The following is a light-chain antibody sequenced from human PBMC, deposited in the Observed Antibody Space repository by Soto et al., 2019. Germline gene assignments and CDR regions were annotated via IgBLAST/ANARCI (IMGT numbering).Light chain of an antibody. J-gene: IGKJ5*01. CDR2: GAS. CDR1: QGIGTW. CDR3: QQTHSFPFT. Sequence: SQMPQSPYSVSTSVGDRVTITCRASQGIGTWLGWYQQKPGKAPNLLIYGASSLQSRVPSRFRASGSGTDFTLTITSLQPEDFATYSCQQTHSFPFTFGQGTRL. V-gene: IGKV1-12*01.